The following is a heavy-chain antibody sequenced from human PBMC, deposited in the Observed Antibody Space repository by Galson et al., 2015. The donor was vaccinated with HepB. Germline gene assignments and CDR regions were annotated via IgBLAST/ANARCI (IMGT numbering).Heavy chain of an antibody. CDR3: AKGMITFGGVIVPIDY. D-gene: IGHD3-16*02. V-gene: IGHV3-9*01. J-gene: IGHJ4*02. Sequence: SLRLSCAASGFTFNEYAMHWVRQAPGKGLEWVSGISWNSGSIGYADSVKGRFTIPRDNAKNSLYLQMNSLRAEDTALYYCAKGMITFGGVIVPIDYWGQGALVTVSS. CDR2: ISWNSGSI. CDR1: GFTFNEYA.